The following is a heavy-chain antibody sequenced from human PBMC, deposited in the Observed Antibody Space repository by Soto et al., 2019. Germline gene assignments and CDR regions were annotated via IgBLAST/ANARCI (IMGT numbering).Heavy chain of an antibody. V-gene: IGHV1-18*01. CDR1: GYTFTSYF. CDR2: ISAYNGNT. J-gene: IGHJ3*01. Sequence: ASVKVSCKASGYTFTSYFISWVRQAPGQGLEWMGWISAYNGNTNYAQKLQGRVTMTTDTSTSTAYMELRSLRSDATAVYYCARYYDILTGYFRPRNAFVLWGQGTMVTVSS. D-gene: IGHD3-9*01. CDR3: ARYYDILTGYFRPRNAFVL.